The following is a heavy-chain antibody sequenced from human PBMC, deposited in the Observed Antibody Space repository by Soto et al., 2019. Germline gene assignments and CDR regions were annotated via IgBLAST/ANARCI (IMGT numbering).Heavy chain of an antibody. CDR2: ISWNSGSI. CDR1: GFTFDDYA. D-gene: IGHD5-12*01. V-gene: IGHV3-9*01. J-gene: IGHJ3*02. Sequence: PGGSLRLSCAASGFTFDDYAMHWVRQAPGKGLEWVSGISWNSGSIGYADSVKGRFTISRDNAKNSLYLQMNSLRAEDTALYYCAKEFSGYSGYAWGWAFDIWGQGTMVTVSS. CDR3: AKEFSGYSGYAWGWAFDI.